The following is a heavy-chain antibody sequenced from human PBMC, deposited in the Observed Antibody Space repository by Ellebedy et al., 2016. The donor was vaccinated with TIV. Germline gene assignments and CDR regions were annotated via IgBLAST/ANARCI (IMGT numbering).Heavy chain of an antibody. D-gene: IGHD3-10*01. CDR1: GFNFRGYW. Sequence: GGSLRLSCAASGFNFRGYWMGWVRQAQGKGLEWVASIKQDGSEELYVDSVRGRFTISRDNSKNTLYLQMNSLRTEDTAVHYCAKDRGNYGGAPYNGMDVWGQGTTVIVSS. V-gene: IGHV3-7*01. CDR3: AKDRGNYGGAPYNGMDV. J-gene: IGHJ6*02. CDR2: IKQDGSEE.